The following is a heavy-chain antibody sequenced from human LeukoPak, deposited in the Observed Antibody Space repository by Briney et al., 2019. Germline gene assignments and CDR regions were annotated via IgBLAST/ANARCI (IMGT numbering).Heavy chain of an antibody. V-gene: IGHV5-51*01. CDR1: GYSFTTYW. J-gene: IGHJ4*02. D-gene: IGHD3-10*01. Sequence: GESLKISYETSGYSFTTYWIGWVRQRPGTGLEWVGAIYPDDSDTRYSPSFQGQVTISADKTISTAYLQWSSLKASDTAMYYCASPQMVHFWGQGTLVTVSS. CDR3: ASPQMVHF. CDR2: IYPDDSDT.